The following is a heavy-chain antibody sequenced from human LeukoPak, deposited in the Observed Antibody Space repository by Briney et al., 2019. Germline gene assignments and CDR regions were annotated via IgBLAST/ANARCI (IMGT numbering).Heavy chain of an antibody. D-gene: IGHD3-10*01. J-gene: IGHJ5*02. Sequence: PSETLSLTCTVSGYSISSGYYWGWIRQPPGKGLEWIGSIYHSGSTYYNPSLKSRVTISVDTSKNQFSLKLSSVTAADTAVYYCARAVDSGITMVRGVIFWFDPWGQGTLVTVSS. CDR2: IYHSGST. CDR3: ARAVDSGITMVRGVIFWFDP. CDR1: GYSISSGYY. V-gene: IGHV4-38-2*02.